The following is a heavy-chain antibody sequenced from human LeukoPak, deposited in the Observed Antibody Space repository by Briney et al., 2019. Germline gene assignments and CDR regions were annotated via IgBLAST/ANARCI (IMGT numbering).Heavy chain of an antibody. CDR3: AKAGGGSPYGVDAFDI. CDR1: GFSFKTYG. D-gene: IGHD1-26*01. V-gene: IGHV3-33*06. J-gene: IGHJ3*02. CDR2: IWYEGSNK. Sequence: QPGGSLRLSCAASGFSFKTYGMHWVRQAPGKGLEGVAVIWYEGSNKYYADSVKGRFNMSRDNSKNTLYLQMNSLRAEDTAVYYCAKAGGGSPYGVDAFDIWGQGTMVTVSS.